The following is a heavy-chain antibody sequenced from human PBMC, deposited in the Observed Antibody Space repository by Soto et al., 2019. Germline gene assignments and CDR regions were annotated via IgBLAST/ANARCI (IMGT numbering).Heavy chain of an antibody. CDR1: GGSISSGGYY. Sequence: PSETLSLTCTVSGGSISSGGYYWTWIRQHPGKGLEWIGYIYYSGSTYYNPSLKSRVTISVDTSKNQFFLKLSSVTAADTAVYYCARGALAARPSPRASNWFDPWGQGTLVTVSS. V-gene: IGHV4-31*03. J-gene: IGHJ5*02. CDR2: IYYSGST. D-gene: IGHD6-6*01. CDR3: ARGALAARPSPRASNWFDP.